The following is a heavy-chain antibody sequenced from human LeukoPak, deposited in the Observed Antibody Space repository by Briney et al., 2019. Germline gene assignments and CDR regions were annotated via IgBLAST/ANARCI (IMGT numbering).Heavy chain of an antibody. D-gene: IGHD4-23*01. CDR3: ARRGVNDYGGFLDY. CDR2: IYPGDSDT. CDR1: GYSFTSYW. J-gene: IGHJ4*02. V-gene: IGHV5-51*01. Sequence: GESLQISCKGSGYSFTSYWIGWVRQMPGKSREWRGVIYPGDSDTRYSPSFQGQVTISADKSISTAYLQWSSLKASDTAMYYCARRGVNDYGGFLDYWGQGTLVTVSS.